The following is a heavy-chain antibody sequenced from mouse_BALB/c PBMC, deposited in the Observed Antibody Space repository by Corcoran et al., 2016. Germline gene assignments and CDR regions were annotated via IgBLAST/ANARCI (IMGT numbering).Heavy chain of an antibody. CDR1: GYTFTSYN. D-gene: IGHD2-1*01. J-gene: IGHJ4*01. V-gene: IGHV1S56*01. CDR3: ARSSYGNYGYAMDY. Sequence: QVQLQQSGPGLVKPGALVTISCKAAGYTFTSYNRNWVRQRPGQGIEWIGWIYPGDGNTKYNEKFKGKGTLTADQSSSTAYIQLSSLTSDNSVVYFCARSSYGNYGYAMDYWGQVTSVTVSS. CDR2: IYPGDGNT.